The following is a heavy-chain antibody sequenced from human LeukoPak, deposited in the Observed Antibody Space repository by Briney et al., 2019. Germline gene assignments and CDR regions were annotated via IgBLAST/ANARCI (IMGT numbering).Heavy chain of an antibody. CDR1: GFTFSSYS. J-gene: IGHJ4*02. CDR2: ISSSSSTI. Sequence: GGSLRLSCAASGFTFSSYSMNWVRQAPGKGLEWVSYISSSSSTIYYADSVKGRFTISRDNAKNSLYLQMNSLRDEDTAVYYCASAVRLGELSLPNLFDYWGQGTLVTVSS. V-gene: IGHV3-48*02. CDR3: ASAVRLGELSLPNLFDY. D-gene: IGHD3-16*02.